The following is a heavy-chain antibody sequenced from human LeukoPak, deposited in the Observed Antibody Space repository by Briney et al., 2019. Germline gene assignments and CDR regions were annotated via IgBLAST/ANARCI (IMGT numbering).Heavy chain of an antibody. D-gene: IGHD4-11*01. CDR2: IWYDGSNK. V-gene: IGHV3-33*01. J-gene: IGHJ4*02. CDR3: ARAEYSNDFVY. CDR1: GFTFSSYG. Sequence: PGGSLRLSCAASGFTFSSYGMHWVRQAPGKGLEWVAVIWYDGSNKYYADSVKGRFTISRDNSKNTLYLQMNSLRAEDTAVYYCARAEYSNDFVYWGQGTLVTVSS.